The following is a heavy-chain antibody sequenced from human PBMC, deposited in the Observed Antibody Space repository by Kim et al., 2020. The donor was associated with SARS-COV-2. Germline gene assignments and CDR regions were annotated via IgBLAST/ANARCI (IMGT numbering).Heavy chain of an antibody. CDR3: ARDGGRLQVVAFDI. Sequence: SETLSLTCTVSGGSISSSSYYWGWIRQPPGKGLEWIGSIYYSGSTYYNPSLKSRVTISVDTSKNQFSLKLSSVTAADTAVYYCARDGGRLQVVAFDIWGQGTMVTVSS. V-gene: IGHV4-39*07. CDR1: GGSISSSSYY. CDR2: IYYSGST. D-gene: IGHD2-15*01. J-gene: IGHJ3*02.